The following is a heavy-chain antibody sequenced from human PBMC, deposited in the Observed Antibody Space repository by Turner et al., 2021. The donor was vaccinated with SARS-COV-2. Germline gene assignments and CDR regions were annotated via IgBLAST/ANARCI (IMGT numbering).Heavy chain of an antibody. V-gene: IGHV4-34*01. D-gene: IGHD1-26*01. J-gene: IGHJ1*01. CDR1: GLSFTNYY. CDR3: ATGTRVVWELLHH. CDR2: ITRSGRP. Sequence: QVHLQQGGAGLLKPSETLSLTCAVSGLSFTNYYWTWIRQSPGKGLEWIGEITRSGRPDYNPSLRSRVTISIDTSKNEFSLILNSVTAADSGVYYCATGTRVVWELLHHWGQGTTVTVSS.